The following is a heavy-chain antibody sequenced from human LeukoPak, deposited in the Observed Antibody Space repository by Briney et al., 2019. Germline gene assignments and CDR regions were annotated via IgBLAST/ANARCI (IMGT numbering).Heavy chain of an antibody. Sequence: GASVKVSCKASGGTFSRYAISWVRQAPGQGLEWMGRIIPILGIANYAQKFQGRVTITADKSTSTAYMELSSLRSEDTAVYYCARGEGVAEFRAFDYWRQGTLVTVSS. CDR3: ARGEGVAEFRAFDY. D-gene: IGHD6-13*01. J-gene: IGHJ4*02. V-gene: IGHV1-69*04. CDR2: IIPILGIA. CDR1: GGTFSRYA.